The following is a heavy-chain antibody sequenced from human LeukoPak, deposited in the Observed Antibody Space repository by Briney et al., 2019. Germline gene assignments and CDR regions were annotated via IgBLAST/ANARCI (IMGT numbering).Heavy chain of an antibody. CDR1: GYTFTSYD. Sequence: ASVKVSCKASGYTFTSYDINWVRQATGQGLEWMGWINPNSGGTNYAQKFQGRVTMTRNTSITTAYMELRRLRSDDTAVYYCARDALRSDGYWGQGTLVTVSS. V-gene: IGHV1-2*02. J-gene: IGHJ4*02. CDR2: INPNSGGT. D-gene: IGHD5-24*01. CDR3: ARDALRSDGY.